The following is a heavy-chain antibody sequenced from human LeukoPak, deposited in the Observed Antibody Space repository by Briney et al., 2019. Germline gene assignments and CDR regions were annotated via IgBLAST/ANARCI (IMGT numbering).Heavy chain of an antibody. CDR1: GFTFSSYS. Sequence: PGGSLRLSCAASGFTFSSYSMNWVRQAPGKGLEWVSSISSSSSHIYYADSVKGRFTISRDNAKNSLYLQMNSLRAEDTAVYYCARDLNVDTAMVTYYFDYWGQGTLVTVSS. D-gene: IGHD5-18*01. J-gene: IGHJ4*02. V-gene: IGHV3-21*01. CDR3: ARDLNVDTAMVTYYFDY. CDR2: ISSSSSHI.